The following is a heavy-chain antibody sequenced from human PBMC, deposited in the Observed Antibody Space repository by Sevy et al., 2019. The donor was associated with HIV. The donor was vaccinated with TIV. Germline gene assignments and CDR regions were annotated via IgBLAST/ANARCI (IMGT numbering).Heavy chain of an antibody. CDR1: GFTFDDYA. J-gene: IGHJ3*02. D-gene: IGHD6-19*01. Sequence: GGSLRLSCAASGFTFDDYAMHWVRQAPGKGLEWVSGISWNSGGIGYADSVKGRFTISRDNAKNSLYLQMNSLRAEDMALYYCAKDEYSSGWFSGAFDIWGQGTMVTVSS. CDR2: ISWNSGGI. V-gene: IGHV3-9*03. CDR3: AKDEYSSGWFSGAFDI.